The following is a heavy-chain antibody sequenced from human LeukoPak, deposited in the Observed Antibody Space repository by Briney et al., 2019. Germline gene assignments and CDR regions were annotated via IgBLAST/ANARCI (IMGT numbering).Heavy chain of an antibody. V-gene: IGHV4-4*02. CDR1: GGSISSSNW. CDR3: ARGRVEMATNLFDY. J-gene: IGHJ4*02. CDR2: IYHSGSA. D-gene: IGHD5-24*01. Sequence: PSGTLSLTCAVSGGSISSSNWWSWVRQPPGKGLEWIGEIYHSGSANYNPSLKSRVTISVDTSKNQFSLKLSSVTAADTAVYYCARGRVEMATNLFDYRGQGTLVTVSS.